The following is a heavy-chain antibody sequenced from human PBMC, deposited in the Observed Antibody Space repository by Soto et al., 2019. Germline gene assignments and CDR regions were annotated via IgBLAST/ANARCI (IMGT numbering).Heavy chain of an antibody. CDR1: GGTFSSYA. CDR2: IIPIFGTA. CDR3: ARVQGHFSGYYNWFDP. V-gene: IGHV1-69*06. Sequence: SLKVSCKASGGTFSSYAISWVRQAPGQGLEWMGGIIPIFGTANYAQKFQGRVTITADKSTSTAYMELSSLRSEDTAVYYCARVQGHFSGYYNWFDPWGQGTPVTVSS. D-gene: IGHD3-22*01. J-gene: IGHJ5*02.